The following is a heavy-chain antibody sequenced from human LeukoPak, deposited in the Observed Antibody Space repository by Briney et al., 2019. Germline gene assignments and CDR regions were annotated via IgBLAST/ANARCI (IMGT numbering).Heavy chain of an antibody. CDR3: AKDPGSKGDY. CDR2: IRYDGSNK. D-gene: IGHD1-26*01. Sequence: GGSLRLSCAASGFTFSSYGMHWVRQAPGKGLEWVAFIRYDGSNKYYADSVKGRFTISRDNSKNTLYLQTNSLRAEDAAVYYCAKDPGSKGDYWGQGTLVTVSS. CDR1: GFTFSSYG. V-gene: IGHV3-30*02. J-gene: IGHJ4*02.